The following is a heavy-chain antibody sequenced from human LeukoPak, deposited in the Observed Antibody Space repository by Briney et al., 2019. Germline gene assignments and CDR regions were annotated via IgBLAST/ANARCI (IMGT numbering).Heavy chain of an antibody. D-gene: IGHD3-16*02. Sequence: GGSLRLSCAASGFTFSSYSMNWVRQAPGKGLEWVSSISSSSSYIYYADSVKGRFTISRDNAKNSLYLQMNSLRAEDTAVYYCARGSLPHYYYYMDVWGKGTTVTISS. CDR3: ARGSLPHYYYYMDV. J-gene: IGHJ6*03. CDR1: GFTFSSYS. V-gene: IGHV3-21*01. CDR2: ISSSSSYI.